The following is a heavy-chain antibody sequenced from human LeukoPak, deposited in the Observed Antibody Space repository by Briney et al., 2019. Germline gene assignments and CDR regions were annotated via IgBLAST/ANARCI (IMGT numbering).Heavy chain of an antibody. V-gene: IGHV3-23*01. CDR1: GFTSTTYA. CDR3: LSFHFDY. J-gene: IGHJ4*02. D-gene: IGHD2-21*01. Sequence: GGSLRLSCAISGFTSTTYAMSWVSQAPGKGLEWVSTVSGSGGSTYYADSVKGRFTITRDNSKNTLYLQMNSLRAEDTAVYYCLSFHFDYWGQGTLVTVSS. CDR2: VSGSGGST.